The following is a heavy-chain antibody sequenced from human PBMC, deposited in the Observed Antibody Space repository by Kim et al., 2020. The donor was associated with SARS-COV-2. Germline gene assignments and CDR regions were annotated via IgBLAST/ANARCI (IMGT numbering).Heavy chain of an antibody. Sequence: PPLQRRVTISVDTSKNQLSLKLSSVTAADTAVYYCARHTNPYTYGYHYFASWGQGTLVTVSS. J-gene: IGHJ4*02. V-gene: IGHV4-59*08. D-gene: IGHD5-18*01. CDR3: ARHTNPYTYGYHYFAS.